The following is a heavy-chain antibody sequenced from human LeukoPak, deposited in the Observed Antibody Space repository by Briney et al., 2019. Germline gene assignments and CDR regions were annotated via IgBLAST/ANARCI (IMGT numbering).Heavy chain of an antibody. CDR1: GGSISGINW. Sequence: PSETLSLTCDVSGGSISGINWGSWVRQPPGQGLEWIGEIYLAGETNYNPSLNGRVTMSLDKSRNQLSLKLTSATAADTAIYYCSRESGAFCPFGYWGQGTLVIVPP. V-gene: IGHV4-4*02. CDR2: IYLAGET. CDR3: SRESGAFCPFGY. J-gene: IGHJ4*02. D-gene: IGHD1-26*01.